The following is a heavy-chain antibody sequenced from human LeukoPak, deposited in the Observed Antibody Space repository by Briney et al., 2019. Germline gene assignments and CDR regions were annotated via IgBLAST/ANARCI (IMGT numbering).Heavy chain of an antibody. Sequence: GASVKVSCKASGGTFSSYAISWVRQAPGQGLEWMGGIIPIFGTANYAQKFQGRVTITADESTSTAYMELSSLRSEDTAEYYCARSSASIVVVPAAMHYYYGMDVWGKGTTVTVSS. V-gene: IGHV1-69*13. D-gene: IGHD2-2*01. J-gene: IGHJ6*04. CDR2: IIPIFGTA. CDR1: GGTFSSYA. CDR3: ARSSASIVVVPAAMHYYYGMDV.